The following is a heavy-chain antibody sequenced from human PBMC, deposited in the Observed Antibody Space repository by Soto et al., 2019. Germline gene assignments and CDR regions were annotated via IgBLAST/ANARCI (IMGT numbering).Heavy chain of an antibody. J-gene: IGHJ2*01. CDR2: ISGSGGST. V-gene: IGHV3-23*01. CDR3: FFQAEDGIRDTVPVSAFLLNRSSDL. D-gene: IGHD2-15*01. Sequence: KGLEWVSAISGSGGSTYYADSVKGRFTISRDNSKNTLSLQMNSLRAEATAVYFFFFQAEDGIRDTVPVSAFLLNRSSDL.